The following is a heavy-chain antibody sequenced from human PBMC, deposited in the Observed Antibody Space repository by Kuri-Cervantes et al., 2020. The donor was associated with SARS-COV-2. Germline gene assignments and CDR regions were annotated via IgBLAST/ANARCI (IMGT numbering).Heavy chain of an antibody. J-gene: IGHJ4*02. CDR1: GFTFSSYW. D-gene: IGHD6-13*01. V-gene: IGHV3-74*01. Sequence: GGSLRLSCAASGFTFSSYWMHWVRQAPGKGLVWVSRINSDGSSTSYADSVKGRFTISRDNSKNTLYLQMNSLRAEDTAVYYCARVRYSSSFYVYWGQGTLVTVSS. CDR2: INSDGSST. CDR3: ARVRYSSSFYVY.